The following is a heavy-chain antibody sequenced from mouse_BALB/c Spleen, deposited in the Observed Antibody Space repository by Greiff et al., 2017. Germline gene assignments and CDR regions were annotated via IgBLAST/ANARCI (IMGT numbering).Heavy chain of an antibody. CDR3: LGYDEGFAY. V-gene: IGHV1-18*01. CDR2: INPYNGGT. J-gene: IGHJ3*01. D-gene: IGHD2-2*01. Sequence: EVQVVESGPELVKPGASMKISCKASGYSFTGYTMNWVKQSPGKNLEWIGLINPYNGGTSYNQKFKGKATLTVDKSSSTAYMELLSLTSEDSAVYYCLGYDEGFAYWGQGTLVTVSA. CDR1: GYSFTGYT.